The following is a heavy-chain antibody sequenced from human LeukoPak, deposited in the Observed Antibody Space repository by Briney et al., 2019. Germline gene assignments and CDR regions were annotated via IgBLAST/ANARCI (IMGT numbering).Heavy chain of an antibody. Sequence: ASVKVSCKASGYTFTSYGISWVRQAPGQGLEWMGWSSGYNGNTNYAQKFQGRVTMTTDPSTSTAYMELRSLRSDDTAVYYCARGSITRSTYSVYWGQGTLVTASS. CDR3: ARGSITRSTYSVY. J-gene: IGHJ4*02. CDR1: GYTFTSYG. D-gene: IGHD1-7*01. CDR2: SSGYNGNT. V-gene: IGHV1-18*01.